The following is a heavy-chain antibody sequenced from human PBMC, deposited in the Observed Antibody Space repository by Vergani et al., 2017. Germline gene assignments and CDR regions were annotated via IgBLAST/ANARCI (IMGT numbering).Heavy chain of an antibody. CDR2: IRSKANSYAT. CDR3: TRLGISDIVVVPAANYYYYMDV. J-gene: IGHJ6*03. Sequence: EVQLVGSGGGLVQPGGSLKLSCAASGFTFSGSAMHWVRQASGKGLEWVGRIRSKANSYATAYAASVKGRFTISRDDSKNTAYLQMNSLNTEDTAVYYCTRLGISDIVVVPAANYYYYMDVWGKGTTVTVSS. CDR1: GFTFSGSA. D-gene: IGHD2-2*01. V-gene: IGHV3-73*02.